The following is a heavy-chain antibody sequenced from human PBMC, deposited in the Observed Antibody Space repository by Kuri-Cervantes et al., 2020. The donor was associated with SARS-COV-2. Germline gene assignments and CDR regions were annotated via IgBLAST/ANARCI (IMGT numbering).Heavy chain of an antibody. CDR1: GFTFSSYA. Sequence: GESLKISCAASGFTFSSYAMSWVRQAPGKGLEWVSAISGSGGSTYYADSVKGRFTISRDNSKNTLYLQMNSLRAEDMAVYYCARETAGEGSFDYWGQGTLVTVSS. V-gene: IGHV3-23*01. D-gene: IGHD7-27*01. CDR3: ARETAGEGSFDY. CDR2: ISGSGGST. J-gene: IGHJ4*02.